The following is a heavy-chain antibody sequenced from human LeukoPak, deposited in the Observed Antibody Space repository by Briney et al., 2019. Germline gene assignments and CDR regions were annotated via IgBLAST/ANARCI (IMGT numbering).Heavy chain of an antibody. CDR2: IKQDGSEK. Sequence: GGSLRLSCAASGFTFSSSWMSWVRQAPGRGLEWVANIKQDGSEKYYVDSVKGRFAISRDNAKNSLYLQMNSLRAEDTAVYYCARDLAAAGDYWGQGTLVTVSS. D-gene: IGHD6-13*01. J-gene: IGHJ4*02. V-gene: IGHV3-7*01. CDR1: GFTFSSSW. CDR3: ARDLAAAGDY.